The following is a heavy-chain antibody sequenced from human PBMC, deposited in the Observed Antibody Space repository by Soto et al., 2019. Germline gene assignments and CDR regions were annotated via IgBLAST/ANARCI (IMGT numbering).Heavy chain of an antibody. D-gene: IGHD3-3*01. J-gene: IGHJ5*02. CDR1: GGSISSGDYY. CDR2: IYYSGST. V-gene: IGHV4-30-4*01. Sequence: PSETRSLTCTVSGGSISSGDYYWSWIRQPPGKGLEWIGYIYYSGSTYYNPSLKSRVTISVDTSKNQFSLKLSSVTAADTAVYYCARGLRFLEWLLSSVWFDPWGQGTLVTVSS. CDR3: ARGLRFLEWLLSSVWFDP.